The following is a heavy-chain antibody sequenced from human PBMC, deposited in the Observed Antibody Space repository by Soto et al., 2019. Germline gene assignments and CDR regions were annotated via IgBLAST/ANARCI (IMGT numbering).Heavy chain of an antibody. D-gene: IGHD2-21*02. CDR1: GYTFTSYY. CDR2: INPSGGST. V-gene: IGHV1-46*01. CDR3: ARDTPQDGGNSQVGKPGDAFAI. J-gene: IGHJ3*02. Sequence: GASVKVSCKASGYTFTSYYMHWVRQAPGQGLEWMGIINPSGGSTSYAQKFQGRVTMTRDTSTSTVYMELSSLRSEDTAVYYCARDTPQDGGNSQVGKPGDAFAIWGQGTMVTVSS.